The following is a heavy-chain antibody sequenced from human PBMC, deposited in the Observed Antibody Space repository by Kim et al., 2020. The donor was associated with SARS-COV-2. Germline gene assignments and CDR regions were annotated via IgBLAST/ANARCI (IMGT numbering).Heavy chain of an antibody. CDR3: ARGLRYYGSGSYYNPYWYFDL. CDR2: IYYSGST. J-gene: IGHJ2*01. D-gene: IGHD3-10*01. CDR1: GGSISSGGYY. V-gene: IGHV4-31*03. Sequence: SETLSLTCTVSGGSISSGGYYWSWIRQHPGKGLEWIGYIYYSGSTYYNPSLKSRVTISVDTSKNQFSLKLSSVTAADTAVYYCARGLRYYGSGSYYNPYWYFDLWGRGTLVTVSS.